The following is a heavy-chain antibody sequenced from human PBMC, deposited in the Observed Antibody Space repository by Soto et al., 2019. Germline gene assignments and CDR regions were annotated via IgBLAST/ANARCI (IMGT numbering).Heavy chain of an antibody. CDR2: MYYSWTT. V-gene: IGHV4-39*01. CDR3: ARQSSSSWYFNAFDI. Sequence: SETLSLTCSVSGGSISSSSYYWGWIRQPPGKGLEWIGSMYYSWTTYYDPSLKSRVTISVDTSKNQFSLKLNSVTAADTAVYYCARQSSSSWYFNAFDIWGQGTMVTVSS. CDR1: GGSISSSSYY. D-gene: IGHD6-13*01. J-gene: IGHJ3*02.